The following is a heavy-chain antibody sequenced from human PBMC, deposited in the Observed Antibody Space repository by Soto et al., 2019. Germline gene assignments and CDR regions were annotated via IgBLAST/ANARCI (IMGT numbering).Heavy chain of an antibody. D-gene: IGHD5-12*01. V-gene: IGHV3-13*01. Sequence: GGSLRLSCAASGFTLRNYDMHWGRQPTGKGLEWVSAIGTAGDTYYPDSVKGRFTISRETAKNSLYLQMNNLRAGDTAVYYCAKSARWLQSRYLDLWGRGTLVTVSS. CDR1: GFTLRNYD. CDR3: AKSARWLQSRYLDL. J-gene: IGHJ2*01. CDR2: IGTAGDT.